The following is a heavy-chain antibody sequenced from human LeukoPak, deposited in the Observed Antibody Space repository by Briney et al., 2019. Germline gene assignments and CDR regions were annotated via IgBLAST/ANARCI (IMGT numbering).Heavy chain of an antibody. CDR3: ARDPPYSGSYYGYYYGMDV. V-gene: IGHV4-4*07. Sequence: PSETLSLTCTVSGGSISSYYWSWIRQPAGKGLEWIGRIYTSGSTNYNPSLKSRVTMSVDTSKNQFSLKLSSVTAADTAVYYCARDPPYSGSYYGYYYGMDVWGQGTTVTVSS. J-gene: IGHJ6*02. CDR1: GGSISSYY. D-gene: IGHD1-26*01. CDR2: IYTSGST.